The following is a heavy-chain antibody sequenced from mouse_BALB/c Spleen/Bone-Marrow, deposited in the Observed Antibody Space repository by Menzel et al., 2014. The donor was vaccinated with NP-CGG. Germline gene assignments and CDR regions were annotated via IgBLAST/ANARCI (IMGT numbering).Heavy chain of an antibody. D-gene: IGHD2-4*01. CDR3: SKDGGYDYSYYFDY. CDR1: GFTFSSYS. CDR2: ISSGGHDN. Sequence: EVMLVESGGGLVKPGGSLKLSCAASGFTFSSYSMSWVRQTPEKRLEWVATISSGGHDNYYPDSVKGRFTISRDNAKNTLYLQMSSLKSEDTAVYYCSKDGGYDYSYYFDYWGQGTTLTVSS. V-gene: IGHV5-6-4*01. J-gene: IGHJ2*01.